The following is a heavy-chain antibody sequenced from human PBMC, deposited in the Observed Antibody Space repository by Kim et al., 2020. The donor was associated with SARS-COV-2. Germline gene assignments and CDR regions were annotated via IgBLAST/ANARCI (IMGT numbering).Heavy chain of an antibody. CDR3: ARSLVASTFDP. Sequence: SETLSLTCAVYGGSFSGYYWSWIRQPPGKGLEWIGEINHSGSTNYNPSLKSRVTISVDTSKNQFSLKLSSVTAADTAVYYCARSLVASTFDPWGQGTLVTVSS. CDR1: GGSFSGYY. D-gene: IGHD6-19*01. V-gene: IGHV4-34*01. J-gene: IGHJ5*02. CDR2: INHSGST.